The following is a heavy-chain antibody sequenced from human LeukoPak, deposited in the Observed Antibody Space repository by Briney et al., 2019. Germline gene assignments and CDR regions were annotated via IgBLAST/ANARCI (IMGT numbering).Heavy chain of an antibody. J-gene: IGHJ4*02. D-gene: IGHD3-3*01. Sequence: GGSLRLSCAASGFTFSSYGMHWVRQAPGKGLAWVAFIRYDGINKYYADSVKGRFTISRDNSKSTLYLQMNSLRAEDTVVYYCAKVMSGYLMTFDYWGQGTLVTVSS. V-gene: IGHV3-30*02. CDR1: GFTFSSYG. CDR3: AKVMSGYLMTFDY. CDR2: IRYDGINK.